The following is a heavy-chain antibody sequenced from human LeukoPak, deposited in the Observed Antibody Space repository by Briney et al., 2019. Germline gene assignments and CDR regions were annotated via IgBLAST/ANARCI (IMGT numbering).Heavy chain of an antibody. V-gene: IGHV3-21*06. CDR1: GFTYRRYS. J-gene: IGHJ4*02. CDR2: ISSGSDYI. Sequence: GGSLRLSCVASGFTYRRYSMNWGRQAPGKGLEWVSTISSGSDYIYHADSVRGRFTISRDNARNSLYLQMNSLRAEDTAVYYCARDLSLGMQGGFDFWGQGILVTVSS. CDR3: ARDLSLGMQGGFDF.